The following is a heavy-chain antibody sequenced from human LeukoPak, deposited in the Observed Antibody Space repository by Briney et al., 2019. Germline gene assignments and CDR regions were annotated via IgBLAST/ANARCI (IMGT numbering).Heavy chain of an antibody. J-gene: IGHJ4*02. CDR2: IRGDGGST. Sequence: PGGSLRLSCAPSGFTFDDYAMHWVRQAPGKGLEWVSLIRGDGGSTYYADSLKGRFTISRDNSKNSPYLQMNSLRTEDTALYYCAKDSGDIVTYYDFWSGYKALDYWGQGTLVTVSS. CDR1: GFTFDDYA. D-gene: IGHD3-3*01. V-gene: IGHV3-43*02. CDR3: AKDSGDIVTYYDFWSGYKALDY.